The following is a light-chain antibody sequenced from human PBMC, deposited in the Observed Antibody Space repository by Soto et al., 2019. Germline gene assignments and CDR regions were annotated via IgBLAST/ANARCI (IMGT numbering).Light chain of an antibody. CDR1: QSISSW. J-gene: IGKJ2*01. V-gene: IGKV1-5*03. CDR2: KAS. CDR3: QQYNSYSRT. Sequence: DIPMTQSPSTLSASVGDRVTITCRASQSISSWLAWYQQKPGKAPKVLIYKASGLQSGVPSRFSGSGSGTEFTVTISSLQPDDFATYYCQQYNSYSRTFGQGTKLEIK.